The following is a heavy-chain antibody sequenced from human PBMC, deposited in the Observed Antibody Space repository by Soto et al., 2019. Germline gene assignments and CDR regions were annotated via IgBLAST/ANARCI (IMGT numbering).Heavy chain of an antibody. Sequence: PVGSLRLSCAASGFTFSTDAMTWVRQAPGRGLEWVSTILHDETPFYTDSVKGRFTISRDNVRGTLYLQMNGLRVEDAALYFCAKDLFPTSGQRFFFESWGQGSLVTVSS. CDR1: GFTFSTDA. J-gene: IGHJ4*02. V-gene: IGHV3-23*01. D-gene: IGHD2-21*01. CDR3: AKDLFPTSGQRFFFES. CDR2: ILHDETP.